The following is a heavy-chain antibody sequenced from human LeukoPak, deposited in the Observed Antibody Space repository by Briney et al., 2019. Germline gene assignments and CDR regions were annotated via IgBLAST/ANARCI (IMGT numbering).Heavy chain of an antibody. D-gene: IGHD3-10*01. Sequence: SRTLSLTCTVSGGSISSGGYYWSWIRQHPGKGLEWIGYIYYSGSTYYNPSLKSRVTISVDTSKNQFSLKLSSVTAADTAVYYCARALRITMVRGVIGYFDYWGQGTLVTVSS. J-gene: IGHJ4*02. V-gene: IGHV4-31*03. CDR2: IYYSGST. CDR1: GGSISSGGYY. CDR3: ARALRITMVRGVIGYFDY.